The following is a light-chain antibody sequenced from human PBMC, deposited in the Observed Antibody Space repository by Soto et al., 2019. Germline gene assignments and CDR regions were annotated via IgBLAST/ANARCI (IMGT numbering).Light chain of an antibody. CDR2: AAY. Sequence: SVGDSITITCRASQGIRNDLGWFQQKPGKAPKRLIYAAYSLQSGVPSRFSGSGSGTEFTLTISCLQSGDFATYYCQHSYRTPRTFGQGTKVDIK. J-gene: IGKJ1*01. V-gene: IGKV1-17*01. CDR3: QHSYRTPRT. CDR1: QGIRND.